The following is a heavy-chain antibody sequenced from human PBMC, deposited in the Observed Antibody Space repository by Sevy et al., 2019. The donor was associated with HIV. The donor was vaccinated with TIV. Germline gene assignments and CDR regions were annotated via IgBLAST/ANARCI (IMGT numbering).Heavy chain of an antibody. CDR2: MNPNNGNT. Sequence: ASVKVSCKAAGYSFTNFDINWVRQATGQGLEWMGWMNPNNGNTHYAQKFQGRVTMTRSSSANTAYMELGSLTSEDTAINYCARARLDYEFWSGSYFSRAPWGYKYYAMDVWGQGTTVTVSS. J-gene: IGHJ6*02. V-gene: IGHV1-8*01. CDR3: ARARLDYEFWSGSYFSRAPWGYKYYAMDV. CDR1: GYSFTNFD. D-gene: IGHD3-3*01.